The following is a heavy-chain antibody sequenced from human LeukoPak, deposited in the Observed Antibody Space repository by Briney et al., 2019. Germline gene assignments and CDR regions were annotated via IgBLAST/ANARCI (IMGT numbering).Heavy chain of an antibody. J-gene: IGHJ4*02. Sequence: GGSLRFSCAAFGFTFSSHWMDWVRQAPGKGLVWVSRINSDGSSISNADSVKGRFTISRDNAKNSLYLQMNSLRAEDTAVYYCARPRYHYDNHLGYWGQGTLVTVSS. CDR2: INSDGSSI. CDR1: GFTFSSHW. V-gene: IGHV3-74*01. CDR3: ARPRYHYDNHLGY. D-gene: IGHD3-22*01.